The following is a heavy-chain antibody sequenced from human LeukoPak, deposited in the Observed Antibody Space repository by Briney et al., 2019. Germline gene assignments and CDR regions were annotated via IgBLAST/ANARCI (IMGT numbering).Heavy chain of an antibody. Sequence: PGGSLRLSCAPSRFTFTSYGMSWVRQAPGRGMEWVADINDRGAVTFYGDSVTGRFTISRDNSKNTLYLQMNSLRAEDTAIYYCAKKLGSSPGDFFDYWGQGTLVTVSS. CDR1: RFTFTSYG. CDR2: INDRGAVT. J-gene: IGHJ4*02. V-gene: IGHV3-23*01. D-gene: IGHD6-6*01. CDR3: AKKLGSSPGDFFDY.